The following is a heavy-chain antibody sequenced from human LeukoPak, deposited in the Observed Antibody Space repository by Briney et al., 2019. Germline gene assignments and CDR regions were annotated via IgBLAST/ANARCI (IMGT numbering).Heavy chain of an antibody. CDR2: IGAFNGNT. D-gene: IGHD3-10*01. Sequence: ASVKVSCKASGYTFSSYGIIWVRQAPGQGLECMGWIGAFNGNTNSAQKFQGRVTMTRNTSISTAYMELSSLRSEDTAVYYCARGDYYGSGSSPWFDPWGQGTLVTVSS. J-gene: IGHJ5*02. V-gene: IGHV1-18*01. CDR3: ARGDYYGSGSSPWFDP. CDR1: GYTFSSYG.